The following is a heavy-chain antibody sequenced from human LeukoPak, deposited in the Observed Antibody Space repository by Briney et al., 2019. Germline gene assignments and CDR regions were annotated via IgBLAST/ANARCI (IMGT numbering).Heavy chain of an antibody. D-gene: IGHD5-24*01. J-gene: IGHJ4*02. CDR1: GFTFSSYA. Sequence: GGSLRLSCAASGFTFSSYAMHWVRQAPGKGLEWVAVISYDGSNKYYADSVKSRFTISRDNSKNTLYLQMNNLKNEDTAIYFCTTPRDGYDRVGGQGTLVTVSS. CDR2: ISYDGSNK. V-gene: IGHV3-30*04. CDR3: TTPRDGYDRV.